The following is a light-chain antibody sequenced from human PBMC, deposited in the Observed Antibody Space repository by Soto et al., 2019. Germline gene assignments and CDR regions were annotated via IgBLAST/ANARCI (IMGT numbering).Light chain of an antibody. CDR3: MQVLQKYT. CDR1: QSLLHSNGYNY. V-gene: IGKV2-28*01. Sequence: DIVMTQSPLSLPVTPGEPASISCRSSQSLLHSNGYNYLDWYLQKPGQSPQLLIYLGSNRASGVPDRFSGSGSGTDFTLRISRVEAEDVGVYYCMQVLQKYTFGQGTRLEIK. CDR2: LGS. J-gene: IGKJ5*01.